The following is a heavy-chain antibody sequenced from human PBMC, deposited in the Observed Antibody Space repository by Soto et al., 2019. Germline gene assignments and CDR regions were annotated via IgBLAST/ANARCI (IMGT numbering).Heavy chain of an antibody. D-gene: IGHD6-13*01. CDR1: GYTFTSYG. CDR2: INAANGDT. CDR3: VPRHASATGIDWFAP. V-gene: IGHV1-3*01. Sequence: ASVKVSCKASGYTFTSYGIHWVRQAPGQRLEWMGWINAANGDTKYSPKFQGRVTITRDTSASTAYMELSSLRSEDTAVYYCVPRHASATGIDWFAPSGQGTLVTVSS. J-gene: IGHJ5*02.